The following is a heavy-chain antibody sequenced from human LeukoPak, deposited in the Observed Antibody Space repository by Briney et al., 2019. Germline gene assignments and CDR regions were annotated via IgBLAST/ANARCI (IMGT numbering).Heavy chain of an antibody. J-gene: IGHJ4*02. CDR3: ARISIAARTPVDY. Sequence: PSQTLSLTCAVSGGSISSGGYSWSWIRQPPGKGLEWIGYIYHSGSTYYNPSLKSRVTISVDTSKNQFSLKLSSVTAADTAVYYCARISIAARTPVDYWGQGTLVTVSS. D-gene: IGHD6-6*01. CDR1: GGSISSGGYS. V-gene: IGHV4-30-2*01. CDR2: IYHSGST.